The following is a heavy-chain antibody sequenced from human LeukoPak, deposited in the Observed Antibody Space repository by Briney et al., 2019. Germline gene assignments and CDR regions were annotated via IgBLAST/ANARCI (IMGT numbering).Heavy chain of an antibody. CDR3: ARDCSGGSCYSDFDY. CDR2: ISAYNGNT. Sequence: TSVKVSCKASGYTFTSYAIHWVRQAPGQGLEWMGWISAYNGNTNYAQKLQGRVTMTTDTSTSTAYMELRSLRSDDTAVYYCARDCSGGSCYSDFDYWGQGTLVTVSS. J-gene: IGHJ4*02. CDR1: GYTFTSYA. V-gene: IGHV1-18*01. D-gene: IGHD2-15*01.